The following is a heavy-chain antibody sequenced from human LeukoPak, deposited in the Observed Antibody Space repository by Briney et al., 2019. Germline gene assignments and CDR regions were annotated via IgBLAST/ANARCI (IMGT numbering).Heavy chain of an antibody. V-gene: IGHV1-18*01. J-gene: IGHJ4*02. CDR1: GGTFSSYA. CDR2: ISAYNGNT. D-gene: IGHD2-15*01. Sequence: GASVKVSCKASGGTFSSYAISWVRQAPGQGLEWMGWISAYNGNTNYAQKLQGRVTMTTDTSTSTAYMELRSLRSDDTAVYYCASTTHYCSGGSCYSGYFDYWGQGTLVTVSS. CDR3: ASTTHYCSGGSCYSGYFDY.